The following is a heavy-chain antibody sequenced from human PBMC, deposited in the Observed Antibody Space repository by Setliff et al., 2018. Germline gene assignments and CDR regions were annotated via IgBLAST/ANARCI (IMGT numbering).Heavy chain of an antibody. CDR1: GFTFSTYW. CDR2: IKQDGSEK. V-gene: IGHV3-7*01. Sequence: PGGSLRLSCAASGFTFSTYWMSWVRQAPGKGLEWVANIKQDGSEKYYVDSVKGRFSISRDNARNLLYLQMNSLRVDDTAVYYCAREGADLEYCTGGTCWDAFDMWGQGTMVTVS. D-gene: IGHD2-15*01. J-gene: IGHJ3*02. CDR3: AREGADLEYCTGGTCWDAFDM.